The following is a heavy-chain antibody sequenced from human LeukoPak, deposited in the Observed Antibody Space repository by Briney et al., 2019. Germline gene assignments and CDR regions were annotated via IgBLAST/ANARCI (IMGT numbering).Heavy chain of an antibody. J-gene: IGHJ4*02. Sequence: PGXSLRLSCAASGFTFSNAWMSWVRQAPGKGLEWVGRIKSKTDGCTKDYAGAVKGKFTISRDDAKTTLYLQMNGLKTEDTAVYYCTIRSGTIGYWGQGTLVTVSS. CDR2: IKSKTDGCTK. V-gene: IGHV3-15*01. CDR1: GFTFSNAW. CDR3: TIRSGTIGY. D-gene: IGHD1-26*01.